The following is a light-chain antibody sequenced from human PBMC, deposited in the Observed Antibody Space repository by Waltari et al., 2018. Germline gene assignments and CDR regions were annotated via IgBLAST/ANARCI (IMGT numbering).Light chain of an antibody. Sequence: EIVLTQSPATLSLSPGERATLSCRASQSVSSYLAWYQQKPGQAPRLLIYDASNRATGIPARFSGSVSWTDFTLTISSLEPEDFAVYYCQQRSNWQLTFGGGTKVEIK. V-gene: IGKV3-11*01. CDR3: QQRSNWQLT. CDR2: DAS. CDR1: QSVSSY. J-gene: IGKJ4*01.